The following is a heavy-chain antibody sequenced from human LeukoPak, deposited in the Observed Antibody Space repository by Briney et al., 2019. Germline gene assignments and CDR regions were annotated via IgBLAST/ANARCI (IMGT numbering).Heavy chain of an antibody. Sequence: PSETLSLTCTVSGGSISSSSYYWGWIRQPPGKGLEWIGRIYYSGSTYYNPPLKSRVTISVDTSKNQFSLKLSSVTAADTAVYYCARRAKYSSSGYAFDIWGQGTMVTVSS. J-gene: IGHJ3*02. D-gene: IGHD6-6*01. CDR3: ARRAKYSSSGYAFDI. CDR2: IYYSGST. V-gene: IGHV4-39*01. CDR1: GGSISSSSYY.